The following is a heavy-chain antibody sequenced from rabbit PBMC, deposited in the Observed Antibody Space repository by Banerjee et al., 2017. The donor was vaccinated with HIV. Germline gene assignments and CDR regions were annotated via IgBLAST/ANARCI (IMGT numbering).Heavy chain of an antibody. CDR3: AREYYTGYNGYGYAL. J-gene: IGHJ3*01. Sequence: QEHLEEAGGDLVKPEGTLTLTCTASGIDFNNYYMCWVRQAPGKGLEWIGCIYTSSGSTYYASWAKGRFTISKTSSTTVTLQMTSLTAADTATYFCAREYYTGYNGYGYALWGQGTLVTVS. CDR2: IYTSSGST. CDR1: GIDFNNYY. D-gene: IGHD6-1*01. V-gene: IGHV1S45*01.